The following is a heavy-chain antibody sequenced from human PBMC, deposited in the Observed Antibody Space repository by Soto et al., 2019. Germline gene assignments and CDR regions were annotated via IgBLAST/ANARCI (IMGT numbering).Heavy chain of an antibody. CDR2: IWYDGSNK. Sequence: QVQLVESGGGVVQPGRSLRLSCAASGFTFSSYGMHWVRQAPGKGLEWVAVIWYDGSNKYYADSVKGRFTISRDNSKNTLYLQMNSLRAEDTAVYYCARDAGYCSSTSCYRAGYYYYYYMDVWGKGTTVTVSS. CDR1: GFTFSSYG. J-gene: IGHJ6*03. CDR3: ARDAGYCSSTSCYRAGYYYYYYMDV. D-gene: IGHD2-2*01. V-gene: IGHV3-33*01.